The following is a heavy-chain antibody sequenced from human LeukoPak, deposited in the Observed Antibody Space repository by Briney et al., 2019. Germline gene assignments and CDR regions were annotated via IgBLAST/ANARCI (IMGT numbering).Heavy chain of an antibody. CDR2: ISGSGGST. CDR1: GFTFSSYA. Sequence: GGSLRLSCAASGFTFSSYAMSWVRQAPGKGLDWVSGISGSGGSTYYADSVKGRFTISRDNSKNTLSLQMNSLRAEDTAVYYCAKDNYYDSSGYYGEYFQHWGQGTLVTVSS. CDR3: AKDNYYDSSGYYGEYFQH. V-gene: IGHV3-23*01. J-gene: IGHJ1*01. D-gene: IGHD3-22*01.